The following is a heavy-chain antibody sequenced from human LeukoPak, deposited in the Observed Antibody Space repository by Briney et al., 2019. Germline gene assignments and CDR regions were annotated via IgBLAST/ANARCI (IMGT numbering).Heavy chain of an antibody. D-gene: IGHD6-13*01. CDR2: ISYDGSNK. V-gene: IGHV3-30-3*01. J-gene: IGHJ5*02. Sequence: PGGSLRLSCAASGFTFSSYPMHWVRQAPGKGLEWVAVISYDGSNKYYADSVKGRFTISRDNSKNTLYLQMNSLRAEDTAVYYCARDKLLEQQLTRHNWFDPWGQGTLVTVSS. CDR1: GFTFSSYP. CDR3: ARDKLLEQQLTRHNWFDP.